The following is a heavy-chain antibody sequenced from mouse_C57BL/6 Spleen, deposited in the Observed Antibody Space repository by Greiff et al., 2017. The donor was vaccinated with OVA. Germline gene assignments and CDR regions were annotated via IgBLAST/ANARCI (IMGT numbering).Heavy chain of an antibody. D-gene: IGHD3-3*01. Sequence: QVQLQQPGTELVKPGASVKLSCKASGYTFTSYWMHWVKQRPGQGLEWIGKIGPGSGSTYYNEKFKGKATLTADKSSSTAYMQLSSLTSEDSAVYFCARRAAMDYWGQGTSVTVSS. CDR1: GYTFTSYW. CDR2: IGPGSGST. J-gene: IGHJ4*01. V-gene: IGHV1-77*01. CDR3: ARRAAMDY.